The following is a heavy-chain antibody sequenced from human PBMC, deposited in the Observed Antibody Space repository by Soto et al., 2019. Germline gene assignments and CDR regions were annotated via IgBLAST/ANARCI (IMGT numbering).Heavy chain of an antibody. D-gene: IGHD3-22*01. Sequence: QVQLVESGGGVVQPGTSLRLSCAASGFSFTRYGFHWVRQAPGKGLEWVAAIWHDGSKEYYVESVKGRFTVSRDNSKSTVYLQMNSLRAEDTAVYYCARDDDTTSHYGMITWGQGSQVTVSS. V-gene: IGHV3-33*01. CDR2: IWHDGSKE. CDR1: GFSFTRYG. J-gene: IGHJ4*02. CDR3: ARDDDTTSHYGMIT.